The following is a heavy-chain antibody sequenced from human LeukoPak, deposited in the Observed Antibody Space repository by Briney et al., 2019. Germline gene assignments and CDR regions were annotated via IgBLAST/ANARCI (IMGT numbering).Heavy chain of an antibody. CDR3: AKLTSRIMITFGGVIDKS. CDR2: INNDGSST. CDR1: GFTFSSRW. D-gene: IGHD3-16*02. V-gene: IGHV3-74*03. J-gene: IGHJ4*02. Sequence: GGSLRLSCAASGFTFSSRWMHWVRHAPGKGLVWVAQINNDGSSTMYADSVKGRFTISRDNAKNTLYLQMNSLRAEDTAVYYCAKLTSRIMITFGGVIDKSWGQGTLVTVSS.